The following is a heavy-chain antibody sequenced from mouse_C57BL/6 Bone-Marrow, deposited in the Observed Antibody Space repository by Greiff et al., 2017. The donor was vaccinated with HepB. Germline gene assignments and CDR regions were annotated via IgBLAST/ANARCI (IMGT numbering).Heavy chain of an antibody. V-gene: IGHV1-80*01. Sequence: QVQLKQSGAELVKPGASVKISCKASGYAFSSYWMNWVKQRPGKGLEWIGQIYPGDGDTNYNGKFKGKATLTADKSSSTACMQLSSLTSEDSAVYFCARWDYYGSSYYAMDYWGQGTSVTVSS. D-gene: IGHD1-1*01. CDR1: GYAFSSYW. J-gene: IGHJ4*01. CDR3: ARWDYYGSSYYAMDY. CDR2: IYPGDGDT.